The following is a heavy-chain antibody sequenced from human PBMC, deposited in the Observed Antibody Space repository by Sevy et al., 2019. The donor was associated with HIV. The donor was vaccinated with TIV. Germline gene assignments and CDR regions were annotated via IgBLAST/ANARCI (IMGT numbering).Heavy chain of an antibody. J-gene: IGHJ4*02. CDR3: VRELSSGAYYPFDY. Sequence: GGSLRLSCAASGFAFSSNWMHWVRQAPGKGLVWVSRINGDGSVTKCADSVRGRFTISRDGARNTLYLQMNSLRADDTAVYYCVRELSSGAYYPFDYWGQGTLVTISS. V-gene: IGHV3-74*01. D-gene: IGHD6-19*01. CDR1: GFAFSSNW. CDR2: INGDGSVT.